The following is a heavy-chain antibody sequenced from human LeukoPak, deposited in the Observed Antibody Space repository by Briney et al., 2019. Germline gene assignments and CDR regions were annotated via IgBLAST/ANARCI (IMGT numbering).Heavy chain of an antibody. V-gene: IGHV1-2*02. CDR3: ARAYGDYGVGFDY. CDR1: GYTFTGYY. CDR2: INPNSGGT. D-gene: IGHD4-17*01. Sequence: ASVKVSCKASGYTFTGYYMHWVRQAPGQGLEWMGWINPNSGGTNYAQKFQGRVTMTRDTSISTAYMELSRLRSDDTAVYYCARAYGDYGVGFDYWGQGTLVTVSS. J-gene: IGHJ4*02.